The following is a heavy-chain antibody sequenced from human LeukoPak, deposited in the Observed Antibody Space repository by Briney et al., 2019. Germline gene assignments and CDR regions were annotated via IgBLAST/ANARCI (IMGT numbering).Heavy chain of an antibody. CDR2: IYYSGST. D-gene: IGHD6-6*01. CDR3: ARLYTSFRAFDI. V-gene: IGHV4-31*11. J-gene: IGHJ3*02. Sequence: SETLSLTCAVSGGPLSRGDYYWSWIRQHPGKGLEWIWYIYYSGSTYYNPSLKSRVTISVDTSKNQFSLKLSSVTAADTAVYYCARLYTSFRAFDIWGQGTMVTVSS. CDR1: GGPLSRGDYY.